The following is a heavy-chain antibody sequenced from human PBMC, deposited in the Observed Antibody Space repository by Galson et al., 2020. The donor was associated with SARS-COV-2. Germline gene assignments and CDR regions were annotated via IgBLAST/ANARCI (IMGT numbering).Heavy chain of an antibody. CDR3: ARDPVDFWGWFDP. CDR2: ISAYNGNT. D-gene: IGHD3-3*01. Sequence: GQGLEWMGWISAYNGNTNYAQKLQGRVTMTTDTSTSTAYMELRSMRSDDTAVYYCARDPVDFWGWFDPWGQGTLVTVSS. J-gene: IGHJ5*02. V-gene: IGHV1-18*01.